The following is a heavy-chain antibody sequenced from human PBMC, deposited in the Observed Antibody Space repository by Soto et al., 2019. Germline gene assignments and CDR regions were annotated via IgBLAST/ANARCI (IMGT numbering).Heavy chain of an antibody. J-gene: IGHJ4*02. V-gene: IGHV1-69*01. D-gene: IGHD6-6*01. CDR2: IIPIFETA. Sequence: QVHLVQSGAEVTKAGSSVKVSCKASGGTFSSHAFSWVRQAPGQGLEWVGGIIPIFETANYAQEFLGRDTISANESTNTVILSLNNLRSDDTAIYFCAIGDRSSWIGNHWGPGTQVTVS. CDR3: AIGDRSSWIGNH. CDR1: GGTFSSHA.